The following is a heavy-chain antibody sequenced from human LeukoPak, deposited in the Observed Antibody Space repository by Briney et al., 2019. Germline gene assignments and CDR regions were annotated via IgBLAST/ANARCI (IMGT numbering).Heavy chain of an antibody. D-gene: IGHD3-10*01. CDR1: GYTFTSYW. V-gene: IGHV5-51*01. CDR3: ARLGGDTYYFGSASYPNWYFDL. CDR2: IYPDDSDT. J-gene: IGHJ2*01. Sequence: GESLKISCQASGYTFTSYWVGWVRQMPGKGLECMGIIYPDDSDTTYSPSFQGQVTISADKSFSTAYLQWSSLKASDTAIYYCARLGGDTYYFGSASYPNWYFDLWGRGTLVTVSS.